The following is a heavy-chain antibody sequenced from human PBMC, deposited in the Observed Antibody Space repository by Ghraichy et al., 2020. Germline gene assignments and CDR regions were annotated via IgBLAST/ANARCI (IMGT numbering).Heavy chain of an antibody. J-gene: IGHJ2*01. V-gene: IGHV3-64D*06. CDR1: GFIFSSSA. CDR2: ISRNGGNT. D-gene: IGHD4-23*01. CDR3: VRVGATVDGHNRADSWYFDL. Sequence: GGSLRLSCSASGFIFSSSAMHWVRQAPGKGLEYVSAISRNGGNTYYADSVKGRFTISRDNSKNTLNLQMSSLRAEDTAVYYCVRVGATVDGHNRADSWYFDLWGRGTLVSVSS.